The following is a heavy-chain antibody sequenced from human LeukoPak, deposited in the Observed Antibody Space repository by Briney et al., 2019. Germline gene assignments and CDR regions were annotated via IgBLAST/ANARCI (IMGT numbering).Heavy chain of an antibody. D-gene: IGHD5-18*01. CDR1: GDSINSYY. V-gene: IGHV4-4*07. CDR2: IYTTGRA. J-gene: IGHJ4*02. CDR3: ARHGYTASHFFLDY. Sequence: SETLSLTCTVSGDSINSYYWGWVRQPAGRGLEWIGRIYTTGRADYDPSLQSRVTMSVDTSQKQFSLNLRSVTAADTAFYFCARHGYTASHFFLDYWSQGTLVTVSS.